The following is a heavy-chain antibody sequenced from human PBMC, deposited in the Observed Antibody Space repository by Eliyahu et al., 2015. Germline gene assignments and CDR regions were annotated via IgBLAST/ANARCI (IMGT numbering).Heavy chain of an antibody. CDR1: GGSFSGYY. Sequence: QVQLQQWGAGLLKPSETLSLTCAVYGGSFSGYYWSWIRQPPGKGLEWIGEINHSGSTNYNPSLKSRVTISVDTSKNQFSLKLSSVTAADTAVYYCARGYSNFVDYWGQGTLVTVSS. V-gene: IGHV4-34*01. J-gene: IGHJ4*02. D-gene: IGHD4-11*01. CDR3: ARGYSNFVDY. CDR2: INHSGST.